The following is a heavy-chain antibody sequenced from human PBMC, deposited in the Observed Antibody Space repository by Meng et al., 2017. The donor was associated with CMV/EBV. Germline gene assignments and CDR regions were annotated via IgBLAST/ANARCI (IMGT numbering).Heavy chain of an antibody. V-gene: IGHV3-30*02. CDR2: IFFDGNKT. CDR1: GFTFSRFG. CDR3: AKDYYYYAMDV. Sequence: LTGAASGFTFSRFGMHWVCQAPGKGLEWVSYIFFDGNKTYYADSVRGRFTILRDVSGTTLYLQMNSLRAEDAAVYYCAKDYYYYAMDVWGLGSTVTVSS. J-gene: IGHJ6*02.